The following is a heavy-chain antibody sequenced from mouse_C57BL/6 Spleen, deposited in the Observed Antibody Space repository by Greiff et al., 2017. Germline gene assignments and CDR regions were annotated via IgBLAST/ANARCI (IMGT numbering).Heavy chain of an antibody. D-gene: IGHD2-5*01. CDR3: AREDYSNPDV. CDR2: IYPGSGST. J-gene: IGHJ1*03. CDR1: GYTFTSYW. V-gene: IGHV1-55*01. Sequence: QVQLQQPGAELVKPGASVKMSCKASGYTFTSYWITWVKQRPGQGLEWIGDIYPGSGSTNYNEKFKSKATLTVDTSSSTAYMQISSLTSEDSSVYYCAREDYSNPDVWGTGTTVTVSS.